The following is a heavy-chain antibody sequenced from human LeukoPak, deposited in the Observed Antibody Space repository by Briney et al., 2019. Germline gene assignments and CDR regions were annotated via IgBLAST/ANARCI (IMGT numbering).Heavy chain of an antibody. D-gene: IGHD5-18*01. CDR2: ISSSTSYI. CDR3: ARGGYSYAYDAFDI. J-gene: IGHJ3*02. CDR1: GFTFSSYW. V-gene: IGHV3-21*01. Sequence: GGSLRLSCAASGFTFSSYWMNWVRQAPGKGLEWVSSISSSTSYIYYADSVKGRFTISRDNAKNSLYLQMNSLRAEDTAVYYCARGGYSYAYDAFDIWGQGTMVTVSS.